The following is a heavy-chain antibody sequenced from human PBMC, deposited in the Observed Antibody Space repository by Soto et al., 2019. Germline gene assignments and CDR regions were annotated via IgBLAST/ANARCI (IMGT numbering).Heavy chain of an antibody. J-gene: IGHJ6*02. V-gene: IGHV3-7*03. Sequence: GGSLRLSCAASGFNFNTYWMYWVRQAPGKGLEWVANIDTDGSRKNYVDSVKGRFIISRDNAKNSLFLQMNSLRADDTAVYYCGRVAFGGNYANGVDVWGQGTTVTVSS. CDR1: GFNFNTYW. CDR3: GRVAFGGNYANGVDV. D-gene: IGHD4-4*01. CDR2: IDTDGSRK.